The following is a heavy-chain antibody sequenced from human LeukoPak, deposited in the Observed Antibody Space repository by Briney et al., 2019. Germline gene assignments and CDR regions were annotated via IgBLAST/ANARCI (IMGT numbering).Heavy chain of an antibody. CDR3: ARGSYGDYFDY. J-gene: IGHJ4*02. V-gene: IGHV4-31*03. Sequence: SETLSLTCTVSGGSISSGGYSWSCIRQHPGKGLEWIGYIYYSGSTYYNPSLKSRVTISVDTSKNQFSLKLSSVTAADTAVYYCARGSYGDYFDYWGQGTLVTVSS. CDR2: IYYSGST. D-gene: IGHD1-26*01. CDR1: GGSISSGGYS.